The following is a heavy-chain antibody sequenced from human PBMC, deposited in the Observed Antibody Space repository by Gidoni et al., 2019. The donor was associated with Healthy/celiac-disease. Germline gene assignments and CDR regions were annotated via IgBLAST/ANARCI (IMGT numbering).Heavy chain of an antibody. CDR2: INPNSGGT. Sequence: QVQLVQSGAEVKKPGASVKVSCKASGYTFTGYYMHWVRQAPGQGLEWMGWINPNSGGTNYAQKFQGRVTMTRDTSISTAYMELSRLRSDDTAVYYCARVGVAARRLYYFDYWGQGTLVTVSS. CDR3: ARVGVAARRLYYFDY. J-gene: IGHJ4*02. CDR1: GYTFTGYY. V-gene: IGHV1-2*02. D-gene: IGHD6-6*01.